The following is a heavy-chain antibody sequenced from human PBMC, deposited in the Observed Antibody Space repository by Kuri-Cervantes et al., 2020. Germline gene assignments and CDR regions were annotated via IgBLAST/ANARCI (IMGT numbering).Heavy chain of an antibody. CDR2: IFGGGRT. CDR1: EFTVNSSY. CDR3: AREGYSSSWAYYYYYYGMDV. Sequence: GESLKISCAASEFTVNSSYMSWVRQAPGKGLEWVSVIFGGGRTHYADSVKGRFTISRDHSKHTLHLQMNSLRVEDTAVYYCAREGYSSSWAYYYYYYGMDVWGQGTTVTVSS. D-gene: IGHD6-13*01. J-gene: IGHJ6*02. V-gene: IGHV3-53*01.